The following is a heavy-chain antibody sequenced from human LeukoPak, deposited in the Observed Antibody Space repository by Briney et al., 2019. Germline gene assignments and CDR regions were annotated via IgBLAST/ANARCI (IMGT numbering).Heavy chain of an antibody. CDR3: ARHRAGTTYDF. CDR1: GDSISPYY. D-gene: IGHD1-7*01. CDR2: ISYRGST. J-gene: IGHJ4*02. V-gene: IGHV4-59*08. Sequence: PSETLSLTCTVSGDSISPYYWSWIRQPPRKGLEWIGYISYRGSTDYNPSLKSRVTISVDTSKNQFSLKLSSVTAADTAMYYCARHRAGTTYDFWGQGTLVTVSS.